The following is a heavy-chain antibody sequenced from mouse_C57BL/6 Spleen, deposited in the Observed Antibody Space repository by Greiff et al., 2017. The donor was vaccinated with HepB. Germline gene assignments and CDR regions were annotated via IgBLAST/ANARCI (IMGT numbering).Heavy chain of an antibody. CDR3: ARKKGDGNPRWWYFDV. V-gene: IGHV1-69*01. J-gene: IGHJ1*03. Sequence: QVQLQQPGAELVMPGASVKLSCKASGYTFTSYWMHWVKQRPGQGLEWIGEIDPSDSYTNYNQKFKGKSTLTVDKSSSTAYMQLSSLTSEDSAVYYCARKKGDGNPRWWYFDVWGTGTTVTVSS. CDR2: IDPSDSYT. D-gene: IGHD2-1*01. CDR1: GYTFTSYW.